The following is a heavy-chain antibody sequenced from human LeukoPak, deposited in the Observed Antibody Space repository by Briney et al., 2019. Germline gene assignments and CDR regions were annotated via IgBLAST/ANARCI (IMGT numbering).Heavy chain of an antibody. CDR3: AKGGYSYGLSYFDY. CDR1: KFTFNNYA. J-gene: IGHJ4*02. V-gene: IGHV3-23*01. Sequence: GGSLRLSCLASKFTFNNYAMTWVRQAPGKGLEWVSSISGSGDNMDYADSVKGRFTISRDNSKNTVYLQMNSLRAEDTAVYYCAKGGYSYGLSYFDYWGQGTLVTVSS. D-gene: IGHD5-18*01. CDR2: ISGSGDNM.